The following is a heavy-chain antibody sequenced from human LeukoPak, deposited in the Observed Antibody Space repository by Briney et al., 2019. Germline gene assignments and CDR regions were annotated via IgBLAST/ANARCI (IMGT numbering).Heavy chain of an antibody. CDR1: GGSISSGGYY. V-gene: IGHV4-31*03. D-gene: IGHD3-22*01. J-gene: IGHJ4*02. Sequence: SETLSLTCTVSGGSISSGGYYWSWIRQHPGKGLEWIGYIYYSGSTYYNPSLKSRVTISVDTSKNQFSLKLSSVTTADTAVYYCARDESSGRFDYWGQGTLVTVSS. CDR3: ARDESSGRFDY. CDR2: IYYSGST.